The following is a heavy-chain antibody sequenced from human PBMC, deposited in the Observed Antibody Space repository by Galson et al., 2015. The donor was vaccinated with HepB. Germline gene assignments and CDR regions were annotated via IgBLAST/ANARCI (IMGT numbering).Heavy chain of an antibody. CDR2: IDHSGTA. Sequence: FSGFYWSWVRQTPKKGLEWIGEIDHSGTAHYSPSLRSRVTISIDTSKNQFSLSLISVTAADTAVYFCARFHGISITGQFDYWGQGILVTVSS. D-gene: IGHD3-3*01. CDR3: ARFHGISITGQFDY. V-gene: IGHV4-34*01. J-gene: IGHJ4*02. CDR1: FSGFY.